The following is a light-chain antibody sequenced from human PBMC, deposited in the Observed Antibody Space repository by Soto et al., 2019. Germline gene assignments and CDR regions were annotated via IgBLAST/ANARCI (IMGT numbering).Light chain of an antibody. CDR1: QGISNY. CDR2: VAS. V-gene: IGKV1-9*01. J-gene: IGKJ1*01. Sequence: DIQLTQSPSFLSASEGDRVTVTCRASQGISNYLAWYQQKPGKAPKLLINVASTLQSGVPSRFSGSGSGTEFTLTISSLQTEYSATYYCKQFNSFPRTFGQGTKVEIK. CDR3: KQFNSFPRT.